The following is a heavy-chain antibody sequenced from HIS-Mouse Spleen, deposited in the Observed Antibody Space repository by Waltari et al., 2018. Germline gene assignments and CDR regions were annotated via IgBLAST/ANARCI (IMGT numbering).Heavy chain of an antibody. CDR1: GGSISSSRYY. J-gene: IGHJ2*01. Sequence: QLQLQESGPGLVKPSETLSLTCTVSGGSISSSRYYWGWIRQPPGKGLEWIWSINYSGSTYYNPSLKSRVTRSVDTSKNQFSLKLSSVTAADTAVYYCAREIPYSSSWYDWYFDLWGRGTLVTVSS. D-gene: IGHD6-13*01. CDR2: INYSGST. V-gene: IGHV4-39*07. CDR3: AREIPYSSSWYDWYFDL.